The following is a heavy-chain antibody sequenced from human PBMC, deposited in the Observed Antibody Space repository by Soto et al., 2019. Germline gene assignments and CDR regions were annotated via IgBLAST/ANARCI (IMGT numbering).Heavy chain of an antibody. J-gene: IGHJ3*02. D-gene: IGHD3-10*01. Sequence: GGSLRLSCAASGFTFSSYAMSWVRQAPGKGLEWVSAISGSGGSTYYADSVKGRFTISRDNSKNTLYLQMNSLRAEDTAVYYCASSSITMVRGVILTKDAFDIWGQGTMVTVSS. CDR3: ASSSITMVRGVILTKDAFDI. V-gene: IGHV3-23*01. CDR1: GFTFSSYA. CDR2: ISGSGGST.